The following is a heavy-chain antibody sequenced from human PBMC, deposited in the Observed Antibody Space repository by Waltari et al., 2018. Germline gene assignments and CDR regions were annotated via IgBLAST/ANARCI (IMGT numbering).Heavy chain of an antibody. CDR2: INHSGST. Sequence: QVQLQPSAAGLFTPSVTLPLTCPVSGGSFFGYYWSRTRQSPGKGLDWIGEINHSGSTNYNPSLKSRVTISVDTSKNQFSLKLSSVTAADTAVYYCGRRTSIAAAAPCDYWGQGALVTVSS. CDR1: GGSFFGYY. V-gene: IGHV4-34*01. D-gene: IGHD6-13*01. CDR3: GRRTSIAAAAPCDY. J-gene: IGHJ4*02.